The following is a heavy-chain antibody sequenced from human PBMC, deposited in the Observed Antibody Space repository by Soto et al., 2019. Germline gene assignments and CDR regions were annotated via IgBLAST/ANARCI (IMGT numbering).Heavy chain of an antibody. CDR1: GYTFTSYY. CDR3: ASEVAAAGTRIDY. CDR2: INPSGGST. Sequence: QVQLVQSGAEVKKPGASVKVSCKASGYTFTSYYMHWVRQAPGQGLEWMGIINPSGGSTSYAQKFQGRVTMTRDTSTSTVYMELSSLRSEDTAVYYCASEVAAAGTRIDYWGQGTLVTVS. D-gene: IGHD6-13*01. V-gene: IGHV1-46*01. J-gene: IGHJ4*02.